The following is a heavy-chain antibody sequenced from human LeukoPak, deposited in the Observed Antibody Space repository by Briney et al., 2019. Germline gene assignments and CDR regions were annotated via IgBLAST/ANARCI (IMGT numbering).Heavy chain of an antibody. CDR3: AKNGVRIVVVTKIDY. CDR2: ISGSGGST. D-gene: IGHD3-22*01. CDR1: GFTFSTYA. Sequence: PGGSLRLSCAASGFTFSTYAMSWVRQAPGKGLEWVSAISGSGGSTYYADSVKGRFTISRDNSKNTLYLQMNSLRAEDTAVYYCAKNGVRIVVVTKIDYWGQGTLVTVSS. J-gene: IGHJ4*02. V-gene: IGHV3-23*01.